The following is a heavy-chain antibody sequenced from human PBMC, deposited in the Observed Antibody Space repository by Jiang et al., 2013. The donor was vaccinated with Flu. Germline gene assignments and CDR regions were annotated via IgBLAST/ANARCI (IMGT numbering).Heavy chain of an antibody. CDR1: GFTFSSYA. J-gene: IGHJ4*02. CDR3: AKNFADGNPFYDY. D-gene: IGHD4-23*01. CDR2: IDGSGTYM. V-gene: IGHV3-23*01. Sequence: VQLLESGGGLVQPGGSLRLSCAASGFTFSSYAMTWVRQAPGRGLEWVSAIDGSGTYMYYTDSVKGRFTFSRDNSKNTLYLQMNSLRAEDTAVYYCAKNFADGNPFYDYWGPGTLVTVSS.